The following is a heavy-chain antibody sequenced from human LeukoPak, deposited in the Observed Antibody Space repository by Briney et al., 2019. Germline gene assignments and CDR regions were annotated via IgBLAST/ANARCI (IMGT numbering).Heavy chain of an antibody. CDR1: GFTFSSYG. D-gene: IGHD3-10*01. J-gene: IGHJ4*02. V-gene: IGHV3-33*01. CDR2: IWYDGSQK. CDR3: ARDVGNFGSGSSYFDS. Sequence: GGSLRLACTPSGFTFSSYGFHWVRQAPGKGLESVAVIWYDGSQKYYADSVKGRFTISRDNSKNTLSLQMNSLRAEDTAVYYCARDVGNFGSGSSYFDSWGQGTLVTVSS.